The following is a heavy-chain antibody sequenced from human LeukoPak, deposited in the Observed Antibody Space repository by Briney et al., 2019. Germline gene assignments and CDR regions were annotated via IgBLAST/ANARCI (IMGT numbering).Heavy chain of an antibody. CDR3: ASGYYDFWSGYPWAPFDY. CDR2: IYHSGST. Sequence: SETLSLTCTVSGYSISSGYYWGWIRQPPGKGLEWIGSIYHSGSTYYNPSLKSRVTISVDTSKNQFSLKLSSVTAADTAVYYCASGYYDFWSGYPWAPFDYWGQGTLVTVSS. V-gene: IGHV4-38-2*02. D-gene: IGHD3-3*01. CDR1: GYSISSGYY. J-gene: IGHJ4*02.